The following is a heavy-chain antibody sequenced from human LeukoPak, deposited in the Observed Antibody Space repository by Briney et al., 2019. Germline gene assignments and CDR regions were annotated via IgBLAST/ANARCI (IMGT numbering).Heavy chain of an antibody. J-gene: IGHJ2*01. CDR2: ISSSSSYI. CDR3: ARDVAYDSALARYWYFDL. V-gene: IGHV3-21*01. Sequence: GGSLRLSCAASGFTFSSYSMTWVRQAPGKGLEWVSSISSSSSYIYYADSVKGRFTISRDNAKNSLYLQMNSLRAEDTAVYYGARDVAYDSALARYWYFDLGGRATLVTVSA. CDR1: GFTFSSYS. D-gene: IGHD3-22*01.